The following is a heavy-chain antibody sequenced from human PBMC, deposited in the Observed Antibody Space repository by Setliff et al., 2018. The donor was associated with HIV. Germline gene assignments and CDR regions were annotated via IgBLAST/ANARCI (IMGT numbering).Heavy chain of an antibody. Sequence: SETLSLTCTVSSGYMSGHFWTWVRQTPGEGLEWIGNIYLGETTNYNPSLKSRATISLDTSKRQFSLHLTSVTAADTAIYYCARDPSQYLDFLFDPQPFNVWGHGTMGTVS. V-gene: IGHV4-59*11. CDR3: ARDPSQYLDFLFDPQPFNV. J-gene: IGHJ3*01. CDR2: IYLGETT. D-gene: IGHD3-9*01. CDR1: SGYMSGHF.